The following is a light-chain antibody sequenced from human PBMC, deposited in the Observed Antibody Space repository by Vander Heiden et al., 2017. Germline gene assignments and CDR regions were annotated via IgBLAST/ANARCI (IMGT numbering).Light chain of an antibody. V-gene: IGLV1-47*01. J-gene: IGLJ2*01. CDR1: SSNIGINH. CDR3: AAWEDSLSGPV. CDR2: GND. Sequence: QSVLTPPPSASGTPGQRVTISCSGGSSNIGINHVYWYQQLPGTAPRLLIYGNDQRPSGVPDRFSGSKSGTSASLAIRGLRSEDEADYYCAAWEDSLSGPVFGGGTKLTVL.